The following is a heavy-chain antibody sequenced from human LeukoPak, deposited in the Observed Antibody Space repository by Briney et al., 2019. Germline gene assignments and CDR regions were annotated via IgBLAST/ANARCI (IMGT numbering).Heavy chain of an antibody. CDR2: IRSKAYGGTT. CDR1: GFTFGDYA. CDR3: TRDATYYYDSSGYTAGY. J-gene: IGHJ4*02. D-gene: IGHD3-22*01. Sequence: GGTLRLSCTASGFTFGDYAMSWVRQAPGNGLEWVGFIRSKAYGGTTEYAASVKGRFTISRDDSKSIAYLQMNSLKTEDTAVYYCTRDATYYYDSSGYTAGYWGQGTLVTVSS. V-gene: IGHV3-49*04.